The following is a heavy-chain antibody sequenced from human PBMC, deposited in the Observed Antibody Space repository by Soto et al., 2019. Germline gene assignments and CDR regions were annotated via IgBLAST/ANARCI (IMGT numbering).Heavy chain of an antibody. CDR1: GGSFSGYY. Sequence: SETLSLTCAVYGGSFSGYYWSWIRQPPGKGLEWIGEINHSGSTNYNPSLKSRVTISVDTSKNQFSLKLSSVTAADTAVYYCARHKNFGVAAASTRSYYMDAWGKGTTVTVSS. D-gene: IGHD6-13*01. J-gene: IGHJ6*03. CDR2: INHSGST. CDR3: ARHKNFGVAAASTRSYYMDA. V-gene: IGHV4-34*01.